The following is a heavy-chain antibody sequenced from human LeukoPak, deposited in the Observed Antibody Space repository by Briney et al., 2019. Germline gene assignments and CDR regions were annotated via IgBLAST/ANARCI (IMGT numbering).Heavy chain of an antibody. CDR1: GFIVSGTY. Sequence: PGGSLRLSCAASGFIVSGTYMTWVRQAPGKGLECVSIIYSGGDTYYTDSVKGRFSVSRDNSKNTLYLQMNSLRVEDTAVYYCAELGITMIGGVWGKGTTVTISS. CDR2: IYSGGDT. CDR3: AELGITMIGGV. J-gene: IGHJ6*04. D-gene: IGHD3-10*02. V-gene: IGHV3-53*01.